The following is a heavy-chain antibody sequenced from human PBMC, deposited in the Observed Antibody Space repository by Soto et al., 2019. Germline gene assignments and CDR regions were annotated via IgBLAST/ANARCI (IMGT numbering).Heavy chain of an antibody. CDR1: DGYSSRCC. J-gene: IGHJ5*02. CDR2: MYYSGTT. D-gene: IGHD4-17*01. Sequence: CSVGDGYSSRCCGCRIRKQQGKGLEWIGCMYYSGTTYYNPSLKSRVTISVDRSKSQFSLKLSSVTAADTAVYYCAKFYGDYVSGLAPRGQGTPVPVSS. V-gene: IGHV4-59*12. CDR3: AKFYGDYVSGLAP.